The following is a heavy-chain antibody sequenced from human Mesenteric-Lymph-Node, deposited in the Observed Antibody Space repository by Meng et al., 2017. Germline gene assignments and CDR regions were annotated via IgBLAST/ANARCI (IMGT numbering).Heavy chain of an antibody. CDR2: IYYSGST. J-gene: IGHJ4*02. CDR1: GGSISTYY. D-gene: IGHD1-26*01. CDR3: ARDGGSYRFDF. V-gene: IGHV4-59*01. Sequence: QEALQESGPGLVKPLETLFLLCTVSGGSISTYYWNWIRQPPGKGLELIGYIYYSGSTNYNPSLKSRVTVSVDTSKNQFSLKLTSVTAADTAVYYCARDGGSYRFDFWGQGTLVTVSS.